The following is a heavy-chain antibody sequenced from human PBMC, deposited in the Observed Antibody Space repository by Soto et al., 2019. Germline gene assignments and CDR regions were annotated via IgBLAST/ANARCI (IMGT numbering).Heavy chain of an antibody. J-gene: IGHJ2*01. V-gene: IGHV3-74*01. D-gene: IGHD1-26*01. CDR2: INSDGSST. CDR1: GFTFSSYW. Sequence: EVQLVESGGGLVQPGGSLRLSCAASGFTFSSYWMHWVRQAPGKGLVWVSRINSDGSSTSYADSVKGRFTISRDNAKNTLYLRRNGLRAEDPVVYYCPGGGSPNCYFDLWARGPLVTVSS. CDR3: PGGGSPNCYFDL.